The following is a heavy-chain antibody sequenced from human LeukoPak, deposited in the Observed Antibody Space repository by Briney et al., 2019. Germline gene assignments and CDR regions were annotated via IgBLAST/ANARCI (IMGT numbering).Heavy chain of an antibody. J-gene: IGHJ3*02. D-gene: IGHD2-15*01. CDR3: AREGSDIGAFDI. CDR1: GSTFTSYA. Sequence: ASVKVSCKASGSTFTSYAMHWVRQAPGQRLEWMGWINAGNGNTKYSQEFQGRVTITRDTSASTAYMELSSLRSEDMAVYYCAREGSDIGAFDIWGQGTMVTVSS. V-gene: IGHV1-3*03. CDR2: INAGNGNT.